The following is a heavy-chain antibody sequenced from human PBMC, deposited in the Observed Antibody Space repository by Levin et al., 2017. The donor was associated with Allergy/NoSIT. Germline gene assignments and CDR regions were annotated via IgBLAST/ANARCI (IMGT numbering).Heavy chain of an antibody. Sequence: HPGGSLRLSCSVSGFTFSSYWMHWVRQPPGKGLVWVSRIGSDGSPKVYADSVKGRFTISRDNAKDILYLQMNTLRAEDTAIYYCARAGYGSSYGMDVWGQGTTVTVFS. D-gene: IGHD6-13*01. CDR2: IGSDGSPK. V-gene: IGHV3-74*01. J-gene: IGHJ6*02. CDR1: GFTFSSYW. CDR3: ARAGYGSSYGMDV.